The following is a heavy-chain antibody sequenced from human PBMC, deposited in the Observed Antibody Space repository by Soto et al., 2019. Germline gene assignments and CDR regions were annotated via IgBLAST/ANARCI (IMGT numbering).Heavy chain of an antibody. CDR2: INPNSGGT. Sequence: ASVKVSCKASGYTFTGYYMHWVRQAPGQGLEWMGWINPNSGGTNYAQKFRGWVTMTRDTSISTAYMELSRLRSDDTAVYYCASGYGSGSYYSHDAFDIWGQGTMVTVSS. CDR1: GYTFTGYY. V-gene: IGHV1-2*04. D-gene: IGHD3-10*01. J-gene: IGHJ3*02. CDR3: ASGYGSGSYYSHDAFDI.